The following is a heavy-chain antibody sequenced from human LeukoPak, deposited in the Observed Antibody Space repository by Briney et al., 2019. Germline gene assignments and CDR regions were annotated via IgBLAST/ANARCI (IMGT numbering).Heavy chain of an antibody. Sequence: ASVKVSCKASGGTFSSYAINWVRQAPGQGLEWMGRILPIFGTTNYAQKFQGRVTITTDESTSTAYMELSSLRSEDTAVYYCARDRGERGSSWSLPAHGFDIWGQGTMVTVSS. J-gene: IGHJ3*02. CDR2: ILPIFGTT. D-gene: IGHD6-13*01. CDR3: ARDRGERGSSWSLPAHGFDI. V-gene: IGHV1-69*05. CDR1: GGTFSSYA.